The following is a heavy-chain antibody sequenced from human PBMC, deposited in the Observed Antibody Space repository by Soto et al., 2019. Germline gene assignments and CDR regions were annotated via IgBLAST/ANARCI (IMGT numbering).Heavy chain of an antibody. J-gene: IGHJ6*02. V-gene: IGHV1-69*13. CDR3: ARETEGIQSSGRICGMDV. Sequence: GASVKVSCKASGGTFSSYAISWVRQAPGQGLEWMGGIIPIFGTANYAQKFQGRVTITADESTSTAYMELSSLRSEDTAVYYCARETEGIQSSGRICGMDVWGQGTTVTVSS. CDR2: IIPIFGTA. CDR1: GGTFSSYA. D-gene: IGHD3-10*01.